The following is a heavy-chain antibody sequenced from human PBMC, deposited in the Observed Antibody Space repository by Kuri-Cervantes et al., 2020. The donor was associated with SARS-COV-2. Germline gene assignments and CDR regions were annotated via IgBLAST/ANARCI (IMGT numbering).Heavy chain of an antibody. V-gene: IGHV4-34*01. CDR3: ARVDGYSSSLNFDY. CDR1: GGSFSGYY. Sequence: ESLKISCAVYGGSFSGYYWCWIRQPPGKGLEWIGEINHSGSTNYNPSLKSRVTISVDTSKNQFSLKLSSVTAADTAVYYCARVDGYSSSLNFDYWGQGTLVTVSS. J-gene: IGHJ4*02. CDR2: INHSGST. D-gene: IGHD6-13*01.